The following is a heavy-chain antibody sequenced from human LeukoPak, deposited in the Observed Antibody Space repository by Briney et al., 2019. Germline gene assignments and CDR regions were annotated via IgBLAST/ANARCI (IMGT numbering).Heavy chain of an antibody. CDR3: AAIYCSSTSCYPTFDY. CDR2: ISAYNGNT. V-gene: IGHV1-18*01. CDR1: GYTFTSYG. J-gene: IGHJ4*02. Sequence: ASVKVSCKASGYTFTSYGISWVRQAPGQGLEWMGWISAYNGNTNYAQKLQGRVTMTTDTSASTAHMELRSLRSDDTAVYYCAAIYCSSTSCYPTFDYWGQGTLVTVSS. D-gene: IGHD2-2*01.